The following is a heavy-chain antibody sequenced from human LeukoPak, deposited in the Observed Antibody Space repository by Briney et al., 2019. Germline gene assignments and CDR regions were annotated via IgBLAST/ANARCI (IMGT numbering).Heavy chain of an antibody. Sequence: GGSQRLSCAASGFTFGSYAMSWVRQAPGKGLEWVSAISGSGGSTYYADSVKGRFTISRDNSNNTLYLQMNSLRAEDTAVYYCARTTVTTYNNWFDPWGQGTLVTVSS. CDR2: ISGSGGST. J-gene: IGHJ5*02. CDR1: GFTFGSYA. V-gene: IGHV3-23*01. D-gene: IGHD4-11*01. CDR3: ARTTVTTYNNWFDP.